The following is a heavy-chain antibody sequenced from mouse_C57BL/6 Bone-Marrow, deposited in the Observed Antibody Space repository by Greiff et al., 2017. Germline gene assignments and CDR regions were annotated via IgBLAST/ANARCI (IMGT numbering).Heavy chain of an antibody. CDR1: GFSFTSYY. J-gene: IGHJ2*01. CDR2: IYPGSGNT. D-gene: IGHD1-2*01. V-gene: IGHV1-66*01. CDR3: ARVGHYCGY. Sequence: VQLKQSGPELVKPGASVKISCKASGFSFTSYYIHWVKQRPGKGLEWIGWIYPGSGNTKYNEKFKCKVTLTADTSSSTAYVQLSSLTSGDSAVYYCARVGHYCGYWGQGTTLTVSS.